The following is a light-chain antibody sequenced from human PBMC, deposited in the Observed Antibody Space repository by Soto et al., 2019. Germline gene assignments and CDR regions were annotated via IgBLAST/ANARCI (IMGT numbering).Light chain of an antibody. V-gene: IGLV4-69*01. J-gene: IGLJ2*01. CDR1: SGHSSYA. CDR3: QTWGTGIPV. CDR2: LNSDGSH. Sequence: QSVLTQSPSASASLGASVKLTCTLSSGHSSYAIAWHQQQPEKGPRYSMKLNSDGSHSKGDGIPDRFSGSSSGAERYLTISSLQSEDEADYYCQTWGTGIPVFGGGTKLTVL.